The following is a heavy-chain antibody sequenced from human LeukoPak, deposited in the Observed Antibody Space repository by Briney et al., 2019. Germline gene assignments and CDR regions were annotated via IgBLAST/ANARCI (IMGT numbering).Heavy chain of an antibody. CDR3: AREVKQHPDYYFDY. Sequence: SETLSLTCTVSGGSINNYYWSWIRQPPGKGLEWIGYISSSGSTNYNPSLKSRVTISVGTSKNQFSLKMSSVTTADTAVYYCAREVKQHPDYYFDYWGQGTLVTVSS. CDR1: GGSINNYY. CDR2: ISSSGST. D-gene: IGHD6-13*01. J-gene: IGHJ4*02. V-gene: IGHV4-59*01.